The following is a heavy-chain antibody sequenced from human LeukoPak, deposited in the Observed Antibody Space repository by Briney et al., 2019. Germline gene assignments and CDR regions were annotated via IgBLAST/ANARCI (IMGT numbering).Heavy chain of an antibody. CDR3: ARGSTDVYWYLDV. J-gene: IGHJ2*01. CDR2: VHDTGST. V-gene: IGHV4-59*02. Sequence: SETLSLTCIVSGSSVSTFYWSWLRQSPGTGLEWIGFVHDTGSTAYNPSLKSRVTISLETSKNQLSLMLTSLTAADTAMYYCARGSTDVYWYLDVWGRGTLVTVSS. CDR1: GSSVSTFY. D-gene: IGHD1-26*01.